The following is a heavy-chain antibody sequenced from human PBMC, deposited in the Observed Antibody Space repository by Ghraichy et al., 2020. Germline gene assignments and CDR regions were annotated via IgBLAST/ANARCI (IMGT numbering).Heavy chain of an antibody. CDR2: ISYDGSNK. Sequence: GGSLRLSCAASGFTFSSYAMHWVRQAPGKGLEWVAVISYDGSNKYYADSVKGRFTISRDNSKNTLYLQMNSLRAEDTAVYYCARGGDYDILTGYFDYWGQGTLVTVSS. J-gene: IGHJ4*02. D-gene: IGHD3-9*01. CDR3: ARGGDYDILTGYFDY. V-gene: IGHV3-30*04. CDR1: GFTFSSYA.